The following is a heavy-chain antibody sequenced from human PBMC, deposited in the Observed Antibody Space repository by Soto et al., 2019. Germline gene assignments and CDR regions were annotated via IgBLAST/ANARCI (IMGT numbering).Heavy chain of an antibody. CDR3: ARVQISLVRGLDS. J-gene: IGHJ4*02. CDR1: EDTFANYY. V-gene: IGHV1-46*03. D-gene: IGHD3-10*01. Sequence: QVHLVQSGAEVREPGASVKVSCKASEDTFANYYLHWLRQAPGQGPEWLGVINPSSDSKTYAKKFQGRVTMARDTSARTVIMELSSLRSEDTAIYFCARVQISLVRGLDSWGQGTLVIVSS. CDR2: INPSSDSK.